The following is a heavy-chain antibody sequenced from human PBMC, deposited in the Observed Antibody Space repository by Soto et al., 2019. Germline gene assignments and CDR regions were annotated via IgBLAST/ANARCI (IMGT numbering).Heavy chain of an antibody. D-gene: IGHD3-10*01. J-gene: IGHJ6*02. V-gene: IGHV4-30-4*01. Sequence: ASETLSLTCTVSGGSISSGDYYWSWIRQPPGKGLEWIGYIYYSGSTYYNPSLKSRVTISVDTPKNQFSLKLSSVTAADTAVYYCARCITMVRGVIIPPDGMDVWGQGTTVTVSS. CDR3: ARCITMVRGVIIPPDGMDV. CDR2: IYYSGST. CDR1: GGSISSGDYY.